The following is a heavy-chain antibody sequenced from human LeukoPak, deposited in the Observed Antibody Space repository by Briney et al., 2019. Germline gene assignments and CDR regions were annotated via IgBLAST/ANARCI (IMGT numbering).Heavy chain of an antibody. J-gene: IGHJ4*02. CDR3: ARDGGVTGYDLLDY. CDR2: INQEGSEK. Sequence: PGGSLRLSCVASGFSFSSFWMTWVRQAPGKGLEWVANINQEGSEKNYADSVKGRFIISRDTAKNSVYLQLSSLTAEDTAVYYCARDGGVTGYDLLDYWGQGTLVTVSS. CDR1: GFSFSSFW. V-gene: IGHV3-7*01. D-gene: IGHD5-12*01.